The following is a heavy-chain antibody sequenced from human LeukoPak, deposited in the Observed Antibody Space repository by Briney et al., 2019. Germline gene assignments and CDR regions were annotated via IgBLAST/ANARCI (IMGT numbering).Heavy chain of an antibody. CDR2: ISYDGSNK. V-gene: IGHV3-30-3*01. D-gene: IGHD4-23*01. Sequence: PGGSLRLSCAASGFTFSSYAMHWVRQAPGKGLEWVAVISYDGSNKYYADSVKGRFTISRDNSKNTLYLQMNSLRAEDTAVYYCAREDYGGNSLYYFDYWGQGTLVTVSS. CDR3: AREDYGGNSLYYFDY. J-gene: IGHJ4*02. CDR1: GFTFSSYA.